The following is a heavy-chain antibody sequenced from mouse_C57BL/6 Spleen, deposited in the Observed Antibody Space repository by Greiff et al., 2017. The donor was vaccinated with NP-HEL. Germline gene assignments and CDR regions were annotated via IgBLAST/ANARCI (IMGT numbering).Heavy chain of an antibody. CDR3: ARADGYRYFEV. J-gene: IGHJ1*03. CDR1: GYSITSGYY. CDR2: ISYDGSN. D-gene: IGHD2-3*01. Sequence: EVKLEESGPGLVKPSQSLSLTCSVTGYSITSGYYWNWIRQFPGNKLEWMGYISYDGSNNYNPSLKNRISITRDTSKNQFFLKLNSVTTEDSATYYCARADGYRYFEVWGTGTTVTVSS. V-gene: IGHV3-6*01.